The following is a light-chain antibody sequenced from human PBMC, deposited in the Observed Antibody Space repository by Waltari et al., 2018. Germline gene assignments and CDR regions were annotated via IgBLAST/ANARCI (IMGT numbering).Light chain of an antibody. V-gene: IGKV1-NL1*01. Sequence: IQMTQSPSSLSGSVGDRVTISCRASQDITNALAWYQHKLGRAPKLLIYATSKLEGGGPARFSGRGSGTTYTLTLDSLQSDDSASYFCQQYFSVPLTFGGGSKIEI. CDR3: QQYFSVPLT. CDR1: QDITNA. J-gene: IGKJ4*01. CDR2: ATS.